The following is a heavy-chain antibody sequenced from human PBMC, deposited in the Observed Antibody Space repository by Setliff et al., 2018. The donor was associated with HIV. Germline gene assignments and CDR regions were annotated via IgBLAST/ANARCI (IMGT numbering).Heavy chain of an antibody. D-gene: IGHD6-19*01. CDR2: VNADNGNT. J-gene: IGHJ5*02. V-gene: IGHV1-3*01. CDR1: GYTFTSYA. CDR3: AREGQWLA. Sequence: ASVKVSCKASGYTFTSYALHWVRQAPGQRLEWMGWVNADNGNTKYSEKFQGRVTITRDTAASTVYMELCSLKSEDTAVYYCAREGQWLAWGQGTLVTVSS.